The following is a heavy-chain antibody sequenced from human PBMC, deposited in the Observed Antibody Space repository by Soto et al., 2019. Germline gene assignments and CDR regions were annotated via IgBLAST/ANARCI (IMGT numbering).Heavy chain of an antibody. CDR2: IYSGERA. Sequence: GGSLRLSCEATGFNVSGVFMTWVRQAPGKGLEWVSVIYSGERAYYSDSVKGRFTISRDSSKNTLLLQLNRLRVEDTAVYYCATRDAAYYYRMNVWGQGTTVTVSS. J-gene: IGHJ6*02. V-gene: IGHV3-53*01. CDR3: ATRDAAYYYRMNV. D-gene: IGHD1-26*01. CDR1: GFNVSGVF.